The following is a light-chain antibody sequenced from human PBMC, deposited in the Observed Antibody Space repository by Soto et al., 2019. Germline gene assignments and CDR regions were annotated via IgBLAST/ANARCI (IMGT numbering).Light chain of an antibody. CDR1: TGAVTSDYY. V-gene: IGLV7-43*01. CDR2: RTS. J-gene: IGLJ2*01. Sequence: QAVVTQEPSLTVSPGGTVTRNCALTTGAVTSDYYPNWFQRKPGQALRTLIYRTSNKHSWTPARFSGSLLGGKAALTLSGVQPEDEADYSCVLIYGGAWLFGGGAELHVL. CDR3: VLIYGGAWL.